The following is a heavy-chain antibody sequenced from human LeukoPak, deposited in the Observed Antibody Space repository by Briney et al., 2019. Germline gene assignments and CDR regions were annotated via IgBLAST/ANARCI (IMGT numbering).Heavy chain of an antibody. V-gene: IGHV3-74*01. J-gene: IGHJ4*02. CDR1: GFTFGSYW. CDR2: INSDGSST. Sequence: GGSLRLSCAASGFTFGSYWMHWVRQAPGKGLVWVSRINSDGSSTTYADSVKGRFAISRDNAKNTLYLQMNSLRAEDTAVYYCARGGIEVAGYVEFWGQGTLATVSS. CDR3: ARGGIEVAGYVEF. D-gene: IGHD6-19*01.